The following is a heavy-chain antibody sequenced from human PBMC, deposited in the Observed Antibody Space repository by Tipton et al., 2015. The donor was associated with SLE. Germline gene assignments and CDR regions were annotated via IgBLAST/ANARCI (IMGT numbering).Heavy chain of an antibody. CDR3: VKKGYCSSTSCLWYFDY. CDR1: GFTFSSYG. J-gene: IGHJ4*02. D-gene: IGHD2-2*01. Sequence: SLRLSCAASGFTFSSYGMHWVRQAPGKGLEWVAFIRYDGSNKYYADSVKGRFTISRDNSKNTLYLQMNSLRAEDTAVYYCVKKGYCSSTSCLWYFDYWGQGTLVTVSS. V-gene: IGHV3-30*02. CDR2: IRYDGSNK.